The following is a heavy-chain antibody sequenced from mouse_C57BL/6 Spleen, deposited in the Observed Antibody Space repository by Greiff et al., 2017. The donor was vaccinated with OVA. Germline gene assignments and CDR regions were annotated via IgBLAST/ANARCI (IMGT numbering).Heavy chain of an antibody. V-gene: IGHV5-16*01. CDR3: ARDYYGSSYWYFDV. J-gene: IGHJ1*03. CDR1: GFTFSDYY. CDR2: INYDGSST. D-gene: IGHD1-1*01. Sequence: EVKLQESEGGLVQPGSSMKLSCTASGFTFSDYYMAWVRQVPEKGLEWVATINYDGSSTYYLDSLKSRFIISRDNAKNILYLQMSSLKSEDTATDYCARDYYGSSYWYFDVWGTGTTVTVSS.